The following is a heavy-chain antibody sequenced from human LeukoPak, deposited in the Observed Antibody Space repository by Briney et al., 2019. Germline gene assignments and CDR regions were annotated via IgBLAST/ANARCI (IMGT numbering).Heavy chain of an antibody. CDR1: GFTFSSYA. J-gene: IGHJ6*02. V-gene: IGHV3-23*01. CDR2: ISGIRGST. Sequence: VGSLTLSCAASGFTFSSYAMIWVRPAPAKGLEWVSAISGIRGSTYYADSVKGRFTISRDNSKNTLYLQMISLRAEETAVYYCAKRLMSTTNYYYYSGMDVWGQGTTVTVSS. D-gene: IGHD1-7*01. CDR3: AKRLMSTTNYYYYSGMDV.